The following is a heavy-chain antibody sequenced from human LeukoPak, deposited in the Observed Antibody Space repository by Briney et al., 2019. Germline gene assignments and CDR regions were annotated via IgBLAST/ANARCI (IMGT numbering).Heavy chain of an antibody. D-gene: IGHD6-13*01. CDR2: TYYRSKWYN. CDR3: ARGIAAASTYYYYGMDV. J-gene: IGHJ6*02. CDR1: GDXVSSNSAA. V-gene: IGHV6-1*01. Sequence: SQTLSLTCAISGDXVSSNSAAWNWIRQSPSRGLEWLGRTYYRSKWYNDYAVSVKSRITINPDTSKNQFSLQLNSVTPEDTAVYYCARGIAAASTYYYYGMDVWGQGTTVTVSS.